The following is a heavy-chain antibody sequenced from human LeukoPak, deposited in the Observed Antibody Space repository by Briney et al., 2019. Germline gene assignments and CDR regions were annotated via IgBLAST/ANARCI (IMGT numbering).Heavy chain of an antibody. D-gene: IGHD3/OR15-3a*01. CDR2: ISGSGTGT. CDR1: GFTFGSYA. J-gene: IGHJ4*02. V-gene: IGHV3-23*01. Sequence: GGSLRLSCAVSGFTFGSYAMGWVRQAPGKGLEWVSAISGSGTGTYYADSVKSRFTISRDNSKNTLYLHMNSLRAEDTAVYYCAKVATWTYFDYWGQGTLVTVSS. CDR3: AKVATWTYFDY.